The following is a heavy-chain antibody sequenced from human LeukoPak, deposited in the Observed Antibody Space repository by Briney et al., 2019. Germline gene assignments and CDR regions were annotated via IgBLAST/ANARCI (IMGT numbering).Heavy chain of an antibody. CDR1: GFTFSDYY. CDR2: ISSSGSTI. V-gene: IGHV3-11*01. Sequence: PGGSLRLSCAASGFTFSDYYMSWIRQAPGKGLEWVSYISSSGSTIYYADSVKGRFTISRDNAKNSLYLQMNSLRAEDTAVYYCARDPIQLWLLDGIGAFDIWGQGTMVTVSS. D-gene: IGHD5-18*01. CDR3: ARDPIQLWLLDGIGAFDI. J-gene: IGHJ3*02.